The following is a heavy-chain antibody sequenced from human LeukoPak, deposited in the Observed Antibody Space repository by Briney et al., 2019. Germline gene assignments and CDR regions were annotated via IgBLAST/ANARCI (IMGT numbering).Heavy chain of an antibody. J-gene: IGHJ6*02. CDR1: GFTVSSNY. CDR3: ARVAAPYYYDSSGYHPNYYYGMDV. D-gene: IGHD3-22*01. CDR2: IYSGGST. V-gene: IGHV3-66*01. Sequence: GGSLRLSCAASGFTVSSNYMSWVRQAPGKGLEWVSVIYSGGSTYYADPVKGRFTISRDNSKNTLYLQMNSLRAEDTAVYYCARVAAPYYYDSSGYHPNYYYGMDVWGQGTTVTVSS.